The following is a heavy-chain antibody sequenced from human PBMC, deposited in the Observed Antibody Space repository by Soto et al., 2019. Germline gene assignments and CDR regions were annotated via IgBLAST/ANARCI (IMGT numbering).Heavy chain of an antibody. V-gene: IGHV5-10-1*01. CDR1: GYSFTSYW. J-gene: IGHJ4*02. CDR3: ARQFKTIFGVVIAYFDY. Sequence: PGESLKISCKGSGYSFTSYWISWVRQMPGKGLEWMGRIDPSDSYTNYSPSFQGHVTISADKSISTAYLQWSSLKASDTAMYYCARQFKTIFGVVIAYFDYWGQGTLVTVSS. D-gene: IGHD3-3*01. CDR2: IDPSDSYT.